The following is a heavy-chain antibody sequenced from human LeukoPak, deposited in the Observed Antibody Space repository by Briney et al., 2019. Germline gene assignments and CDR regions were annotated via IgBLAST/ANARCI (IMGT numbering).Heavy chain of an antibody. J-gene: IGHJ4*02. CDR2: VNLQGST. CDR1: GGSITQTNY. D-gene: IGHD4-17*01. CDR3: ARRGDYEFDS. V-gene: IGHV4-4*02. Sequence: PSETLSLTCDVSGGSITQTNYWTWGREPPGKGLEWIGEVNLQGSTNYNPSLMRRVAISVDTSANHVSLQLTSVTAADTAVYYCARRGDYEFDSWGQGTLVTVSS.